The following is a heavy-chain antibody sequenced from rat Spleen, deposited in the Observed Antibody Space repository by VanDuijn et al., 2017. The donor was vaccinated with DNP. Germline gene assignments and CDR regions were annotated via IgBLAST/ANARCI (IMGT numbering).Heavy chain of an antibody. CDR1: GFTFSDYY. D-gene: IGHD4-1*01. V-gene: IGHV5-29*01. CDR3: ARIDGGFAY. J-gene: IGHJ3*01. CDR2: ISYDGLTT. Sequence: EVQLVESDGGLVQPGRSLKLSCAASGFTFSDYYMAWVRQAPTKGLEWVATISYDGLTTYYRDSVRGRLTISRDNAKSTLYLQMASLKSEDTATYYCARIDGGFAYWGQGTLVTVSS.